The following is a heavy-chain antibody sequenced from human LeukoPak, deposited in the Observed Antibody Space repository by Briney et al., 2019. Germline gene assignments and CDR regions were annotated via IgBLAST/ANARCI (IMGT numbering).Heavy chain of an antibody. D-gene: IGHD1-1*01. J-gene: IGHJ3*02. Sequence: ASVKVSCKASGYTFTGYYMHGVRQAPGQGLEWRGWINPNSGGTNYAQKFQGRVTMTRDTSISTAYMELSRLRSDDTAVYYCARDGPVPGTADAFDIWGQGTMVTVSS. CDR1: GYTFTGYY. CDR2: INPNSGGT. V-gene: IGHV1-2*02. CDR3: ARDGPVPGTADAFDI.